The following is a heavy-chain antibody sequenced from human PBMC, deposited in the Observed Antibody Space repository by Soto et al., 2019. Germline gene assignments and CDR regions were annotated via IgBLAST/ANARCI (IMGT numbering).Heavy chain of an antibody. CDR1: GGPISSSISY. CDR2: IYYSGLP. J-gene: IGHJ6*02. V-gene: IGHV4-39*01. D-gene: IGHD6-13*01. CDR3: ASSPSSSWYNSGIDV. Sequence: PAPLSLTCTYSGGPISSSISYHRWFRSRPGRGPEWIGSIYYSGLPYYNQSLKGRVTLSVHPYNNQFSLQLSSVTAADTAVYYCASSPSSSWYNSGIDVWGQGTTVTVSS.